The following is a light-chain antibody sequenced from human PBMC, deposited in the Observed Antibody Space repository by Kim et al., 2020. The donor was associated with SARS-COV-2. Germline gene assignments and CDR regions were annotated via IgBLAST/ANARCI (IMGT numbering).Light chain of an antibody. CDR1: QSVNAW. CDR2: RAS. CDR3: QQYYIYWT. V-gene: IGKV1-5*03. J-gene: IGKJ1*01. Sequence: SAAEGARVDITWRAGQSVNAWLAWYQQKSGNAPKHLIYRASSLESGVPSRLSGSGSETEFTLTINSLQTDDFATYYCQQYYIYWTFGQGTKVDIK.